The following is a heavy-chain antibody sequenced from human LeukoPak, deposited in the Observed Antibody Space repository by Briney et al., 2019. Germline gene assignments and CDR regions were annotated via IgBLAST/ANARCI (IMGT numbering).Heavy chain of an antibody. Sequence: PSQTLSLTCTVSGGSISSGGYYWSWIRQPPGKGLEWIGYIYHSGSTYYNPSLKSRVTISLDTSYQNQFSLRLSSVTAADTAVYYCARGLRGTIVAFEYWGQGTLVTVSS. CDR3: ARGLRGTIVAFEY. D-gene: IGHD1-14*01. CDR1: GGSISSGGYY. J-gene: IGHJ4*02. CDR2: IYHSGST. V-gene: IGHV4-30-2*01.